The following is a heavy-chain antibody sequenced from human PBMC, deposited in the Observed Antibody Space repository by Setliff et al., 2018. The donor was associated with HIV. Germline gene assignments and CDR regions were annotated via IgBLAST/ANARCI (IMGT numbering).Heavy chain of an antibody. CDR1: GFTFSSYS. D-gene: IGHD3-10*01. CDR3: ARDNGKYYYGSAPLKV. J-gene: IGHJ3*01. V-gene: IGHV3-48*01. CDR2: ISSSSSTI. Sequence: GGSLRLSCAASGFTFSSYSMNWVRQAPGKGLEWVSYISSSSSTIYYADSVKGRFTISRDNAKNSLYLQMNSLRAEDTAVYYCARDNGKYYYGSAPLKVWGQGTMVTVTS.